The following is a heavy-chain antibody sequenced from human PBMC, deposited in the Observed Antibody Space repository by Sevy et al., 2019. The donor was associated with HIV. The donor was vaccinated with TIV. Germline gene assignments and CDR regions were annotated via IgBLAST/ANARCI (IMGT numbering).Heavy chain of an antibody. CDR2: INSDGSST. Sequence: GGSLRLSCAASGFSFSIYWMHWVRQVPGKGLVWVSRINSDGSSTTYADSVKGRFPFSRDNAKNTLFLQMNSLRVEDTAVYYCVREGVGGYSYGFDYWGQGTLVTVSS. V-gene: IGHV3-74*03. CDR1: GFSFSIYW. CDR3: VREGVGGYSYGFDY. D-gene: IGHD5-18*01. J-gene: IGHJ4*02.